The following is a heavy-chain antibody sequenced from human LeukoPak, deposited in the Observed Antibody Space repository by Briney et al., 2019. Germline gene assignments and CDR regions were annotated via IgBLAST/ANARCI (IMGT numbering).Heavy chain of an antibody. CDR2: IIPIFGTA. J-gene: IGHJ3*02. Sequence: ASVKVSCKASGGTFSSYAISWVRQAPGQGLEWMGGIIPIFGTANYAQKFRGRVTITADESTSTAYMELSSLRSEDTAVYYCARVRGGLDAFDIWGQGTMVTVSS. D-gene: IGHD3-10*01. V-gene: IGHV1-69*13. CDR1: GGTFSSYA. CDR3: ARVRGGLDAFDI.